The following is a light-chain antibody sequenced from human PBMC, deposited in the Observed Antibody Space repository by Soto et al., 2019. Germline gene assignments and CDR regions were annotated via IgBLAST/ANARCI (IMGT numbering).Light chain of an antibody. CDR1: SSDVGAYNY. J-gene: IGLJ1*01. CDR2: EVS. Sequence: QSALTQPPSASGSPGQSITISCTGTSSDVGAYNYVSWYQQHPGKAPKLMIHEVSKRPSGVPDRFSASKSGNTASLTVSGFQAEDEADYYCSSHGGSNNFYVFGTGTKVTVL. V-gene: IGLV2-8*01. CDR3: SSHGGSNNFYV.